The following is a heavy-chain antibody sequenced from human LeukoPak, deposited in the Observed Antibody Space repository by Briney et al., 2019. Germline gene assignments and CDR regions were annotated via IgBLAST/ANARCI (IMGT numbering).Heavy chain of an antibody. D-gene: IGHD1-26*01. CDR2: IYYSGST. J-gene: IGHJ4*02. V-gene: IGHV4-39*01. CDR3: ARGERTSDY. Sequence: SETLSLTCTVSGGSISSSSYYWGWIRQPPGKGLEWIGSIYYSGSTYYNPSLKSRVTISVDTSKNQFSLKLSSVTAADTAVYYCARGERTSDYWGQGTLVTVSS. CDR1: GGSISSSSYY.